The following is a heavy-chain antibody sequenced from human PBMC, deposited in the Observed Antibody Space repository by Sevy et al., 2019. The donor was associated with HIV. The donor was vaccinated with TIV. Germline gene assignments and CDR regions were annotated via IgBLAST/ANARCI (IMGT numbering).Heavy chain of an antibody. Sequence: GGSLRLSCIASGFTYNNYWMSWVRQAPGKGLEWVANIKRDGSEKYYVASVKGRFTISRDNAKNSLYLQMNSLRAEDTAGYYCARDCSSATCLWGLDVWGQGTTVTVSS. D-gene: IGHD2-2*01. J-gene: IGHJ6*02. CDR2: IKRDGSEK. CDR1: GFTYNNYW. CDR3: ARDCSSATCLWGLDV. V-gene: IGHV3-7*03.